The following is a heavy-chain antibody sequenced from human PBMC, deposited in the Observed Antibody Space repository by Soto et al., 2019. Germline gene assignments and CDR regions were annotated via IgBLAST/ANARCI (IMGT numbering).Heavy chain of an antibody. CDR3: ARDRTVTTPNWFDP. CDR1: GFTFISYA. Sequence: GGSLRLSCAASGFTFISYAMHWVRQAPGKGLEWVAVISYDGSNKYYADSVKGRFTISRDNSKNTLYLQMNSLRAEDTAVYYCARDRTVTTPNWFDPWGQGTLVTVS. D-gene: IGHD4-4*01. J-gene: IGHJ5*02. CDR2: ISYDGSNK. V-gene: IGHV3-30-3*01.